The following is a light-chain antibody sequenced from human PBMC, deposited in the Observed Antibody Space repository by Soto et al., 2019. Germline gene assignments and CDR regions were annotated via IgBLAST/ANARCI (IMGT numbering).Light chain of an antibody. Sequence: EVVLTQSPATLSVSPGERATLSCRASQTVSRSLAWYQQKPGQAPRLLIYGASSRATGIPDRFSGSGSGTDFTLTISRLEPEDFAVYYCQQYGSSPPATFGQGTKVDIK. CDR1: QTVSRS. V-gene: IGKV3-20*01. CDR3: QQYGSSPPAT. CDR2: GAS. J-gene: IGKJ1*01.